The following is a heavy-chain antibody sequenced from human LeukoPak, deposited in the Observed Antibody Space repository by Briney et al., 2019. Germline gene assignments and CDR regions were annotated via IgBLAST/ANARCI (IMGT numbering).Heavy chain of an antibody. CDR2: IYYSGST. J-gene: IGHJ6*03. D-gene: IGHD3-3*01. Sequence: SETLSLTCTVSGGSISSYYWSWIRQPPGKGLEGIGYIYYSGSTNYNPSLKSRVTISVDTSKNQFSLKLSSVTAADTAVYYCARRNYDSGWGYYYYMDVWGKGTTVTVSS. CDR1: GGSISSYY. V-gene: IGHV4-59*01. CDR3: ARRNYDSGWGYYYYMDV.